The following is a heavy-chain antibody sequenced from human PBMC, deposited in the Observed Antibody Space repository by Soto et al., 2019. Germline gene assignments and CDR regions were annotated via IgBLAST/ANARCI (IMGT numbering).Heavy chain of an antibody. CDR3: ARTYYDFWTSYYT. Sequence: SETLSLTCTVSGGSIRNSGYYWGWIRQPPGKGLEWIGSIYYSGSTYYNPSLKSRVTISVDTSKNQFSLKLNSVTAADTAVYYCARTYYDFWTSYYTWGQGTLVTVSS. V-gene: IGHV4-39*01. CDR2: IYYSGST. CDR1: GGSIRNSGYY. D-gene: IGHD3-3*01. J-gene: IGHJ5*02.